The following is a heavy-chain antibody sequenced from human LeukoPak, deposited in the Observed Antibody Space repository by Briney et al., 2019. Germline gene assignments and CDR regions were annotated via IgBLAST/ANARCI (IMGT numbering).Heavy chain of an antibody. Sequence: ASVKVSCKASGYTFTGYYMHWVRQAPGQGLEWMGWINPNSGGTNYAQKFQGRVTMTRDTSISTAYMELSRLRSDDTAVYYCARDPRPTYYYDSRQPDYWGQGTLVTVSS. CDR1: GYTFTGYY. CDR3: ARDPRPTYYYDSRQPDY. D-gene: IGHD3-22*01. J-gene: IGHJ4*02. V-gene: IGHV1-2*02. CDR2: INPNSGGT.